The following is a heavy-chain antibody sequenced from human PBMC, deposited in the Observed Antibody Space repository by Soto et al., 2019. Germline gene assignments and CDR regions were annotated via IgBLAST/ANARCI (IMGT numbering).Heavy chain of an antibody. J-gene: IGHJ6*02. CDR3: ASSQQWLVRPYYYYGMDV. V-gene: IGHV4-31*03. Sequence: PSETLSLTCSVAGCSISGGGYYWSGIRQHPGKGLEWIGYIYYSGSTYYNPSLKSRVTISVDTSKNQFSLKLSSVTAADTAVYYCASSQQWLVRPYYYYGMDVWGQGTTVTVSS. CDR1: GCSISGGGYY. D-gene: IGHD6-19*01. CDR2: IYYSGST.